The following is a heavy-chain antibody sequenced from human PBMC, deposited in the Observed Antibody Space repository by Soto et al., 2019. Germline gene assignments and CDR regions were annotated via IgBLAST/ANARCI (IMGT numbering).Heavy chain of an antibody. J-gene: IGHJ4*02. Sequence: GGSLRLSCAASGFTFNIYGMHWVRQAPDKGLEWVALISYDGSNQYYADSVKGRFTISRDNSKNTLLLQMNSLRADDTAVYYCAKDQGSGQGSFDSCGQGTLVTVSS. CDR1: GFTFNIYG. CDR2: ISYDGSNQ. CDR3: AKDQGSGQGSFDS. V-gene: IGHV3-30*18. D-gene: IGHD3-10*01.